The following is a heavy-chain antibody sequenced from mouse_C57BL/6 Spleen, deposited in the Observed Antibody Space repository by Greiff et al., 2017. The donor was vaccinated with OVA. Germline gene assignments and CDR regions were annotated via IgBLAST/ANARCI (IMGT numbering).Heavy chain of an antibody. CDR2: IYPGSGNT. J-gene: IGHJ3*01. CDR3: ARSGYDSWFAY. Sequence: QVQLKESGAELVRPGASVKLSCKASGYTFTDYYINWVKQRPGQGLEWIARIYPGSGNTYYNEKFKGKATLTAEKSSSTAYMQLSSLTSEDSAVYFCARSGYDSWFAYWGQGTLVTVSA. CDR1: GYTFTDYY. V-gene: IGHV1-76*01. D-gene: IGHD2-2*01.